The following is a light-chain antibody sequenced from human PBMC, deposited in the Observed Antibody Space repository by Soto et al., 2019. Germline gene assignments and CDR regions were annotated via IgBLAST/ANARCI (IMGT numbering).Light chain of an antibody. CDR2: AAS. V-gene: IGKV3-11*01. CDR3: QQRSNWVLT. CDR1: QSVSSY. Sequence: IVLTHSPSSLSLSPGERASLSCRASQSVSSYLDWYQQKPGQAPRLLIYAASNRATGIPARFSGSGSGTDFTLTISSLEPEDFAVYYCQQRSNWVLTFGGGTKVDIK. J-gene: IGKJ4*01.